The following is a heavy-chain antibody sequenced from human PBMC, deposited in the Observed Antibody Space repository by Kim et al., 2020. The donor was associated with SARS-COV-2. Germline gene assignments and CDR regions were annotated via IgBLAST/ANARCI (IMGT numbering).Heavy chain of an antibody. CDR2: ISAYNGNT. V-gene: IGHV1-18*01. J-gene: IGHJ4*02. D-gene: IGHD3-3*01. Sequence: ASVKVSCKASGYTFTSHGISWVRQAPGQGLEWMGWISAYNGNTNYAQKLQGRVTMTTDTSTSTAYMELRSLRSDDTAVYYCARERWSALPFGPFDYWGQGTLVTVSS. CDR3: ARERWSALPFGPFDY. CDR1: GYTFTSHG.